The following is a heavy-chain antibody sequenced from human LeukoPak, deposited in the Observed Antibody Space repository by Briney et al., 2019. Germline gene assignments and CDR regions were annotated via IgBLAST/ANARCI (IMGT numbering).Heavy chain of an antibody. Sequence: GGSLRLSCAASGFTFSSYWMGWVRQAPGKGLEWVANIKQDGSEKYYVDSVKGRFTISRDNAKNSLYLQMNSLRAEDTAVYYCAREYSSSSGDAFDIWGQGTMVTVSS. CDR1: GFTFSSYW. CDR3: AREYSSSSGDAFDI. D-gene: IGHD6-13*01. CDR2: IKQDGSEK. V-gene: IGHV3-7*01. J-gene: IGHJ3*02.